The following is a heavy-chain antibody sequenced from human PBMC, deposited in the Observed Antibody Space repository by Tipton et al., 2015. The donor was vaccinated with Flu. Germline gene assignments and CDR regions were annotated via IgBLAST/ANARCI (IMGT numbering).Heavy chain of an antibody. D-gene: IGHD1-26*01. V-gene: IGHV5-51*03. CDR2: IYPGDSET. CDR1: GYRFTSNW. J-gene: IGHJ4*02. CDR3: VRLQSGNYYGLPIDY. Sequence: QLVQSGAEVKKPGESLKISCKGSGYRFTSNWIGWVSQMPVKGLEWMGIIYPGDSETRYSPSFQGQVTISADNSITTAYLQWSSLKASDTARYYCVRLQSGNYYGLPIDYWGQGTLVTVSS.